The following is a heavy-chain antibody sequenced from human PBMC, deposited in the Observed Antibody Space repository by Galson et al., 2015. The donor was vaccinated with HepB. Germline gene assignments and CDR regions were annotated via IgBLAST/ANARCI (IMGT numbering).Heavy chain of an antibody. V-gene: IGHV3-30*04. CDR3: ARDDNTYYYDSSGYYPSDY. D-gene: IGHD3-22*01. CDR2: ISYDGSNK. Sequence: SLRLSCAASGFTFSSYAMHWVRQAPGKGLEWVAVISYDGSNKYYADSVKGRFTISRDNSKNTLYLQMNSLRAEDTAVYYCARDDNTYYYDSSGYYPSDYWGQGTLVTVSS. CDR1: GFTFSSYA. J-gene: IGHJ4*02.